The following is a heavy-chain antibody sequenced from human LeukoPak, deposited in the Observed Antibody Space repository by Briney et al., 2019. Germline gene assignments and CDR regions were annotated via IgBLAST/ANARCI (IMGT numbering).Heavy chain of an antibody. Sequence: PSQTLSLTCTVSGGSISSGSYYWSWIRQPAGKGLEWIGRIYTSGSTNYNPSLKSRVTMSVDTSKNQFSLKLSSVTAADTAVYYCARRGGSYYAGLGYWGQGTLVTVSS. CDR1: GGSISSGSYY. CDR3: ARRGGSYYAGLGY. D-gene: IGHD1-26*01. CDR2: IYTSGST. V-gene: IGHV4-61*02. J-gene: IGHJ4*02.